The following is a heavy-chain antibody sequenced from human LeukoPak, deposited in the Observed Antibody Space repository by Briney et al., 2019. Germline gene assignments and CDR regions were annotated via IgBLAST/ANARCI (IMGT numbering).Heavy chain of an antibody. CDR3: AKDFYDSSGYPYYFDY. CDR1: GFTFSSYW. Sequence: GGSLRLSCVASGFTFSSYWMSWVRQAPGKGLEWVSAISGSGGSTYYADSVKGRFTISRDNSKNTLYLQMNSLRAEDTAVYYCAKDFYDSSGYPYYFDYWGQGTLVTVSS. J-gene: IGHJ4*02. D-gene: IGHD3-22*01. CDR2: ISGSGGST. V-gene: IGHV3-23*01.